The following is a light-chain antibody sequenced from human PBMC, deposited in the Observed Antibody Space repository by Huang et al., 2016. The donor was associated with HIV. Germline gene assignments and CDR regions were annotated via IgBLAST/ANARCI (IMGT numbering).Light chain of an antibody. CDR3: QQSYSALSS. J-gene: IGKJ5*01. Sequence: IQMTQSPTSLSASVGDRVSITCRASQSISTYLNWYQQKPGKAPKLLISSASSLHSGVPSRFSGSGSGTDFTLTIKGLQRDDFATDYCQQSYSALSSFGPGTRL. CDR2: SAS. V-gene: IGKV1-39*01. CDR1: QSISTY.